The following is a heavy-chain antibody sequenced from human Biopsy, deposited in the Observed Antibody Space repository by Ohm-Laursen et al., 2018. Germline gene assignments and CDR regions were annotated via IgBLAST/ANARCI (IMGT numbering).Heavy chain of an antibody. CDR1: RYNFGNYY. J-gene: IGHJ6*02. CDR3: ARESPLRLGVCGAIRCFKEVFGMDV. CDR2: LNPVAEAA. Sequence: ASVKVSCKASRYNFGNYYINWVRQVPGQGLEWLGVLNPVAEAAIYAQKFQDRITLTRDTSTNTVYMDLTSLSFEDTAVYYCARESPLRLGVCGAIRCFKEVFGMDVWGQGTTVIVSS. V-gene: IGHV1-46*01. D-gene: IGHD2-21*01.